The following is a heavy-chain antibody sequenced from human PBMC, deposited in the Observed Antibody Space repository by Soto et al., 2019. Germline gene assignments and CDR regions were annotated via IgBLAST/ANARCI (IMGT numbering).Heavy chain of an antibody. CDR3: ARDLGSYGMDV. Sequence: SETLSLTCTVSGGSISSGGYYWSWVRQHPGKGLEWIGYIYYSWSTYYNPSLKSRVTISVDTSKNQFSLKLSSVTAADTAVYYCARDLGSYGMDVWGQGTTVTVSS. J-gene: IGHJ6*02. CDR1: GGSISSGGYY. CDR2: IYYSWST. V-gene: IGHV4-31*03.